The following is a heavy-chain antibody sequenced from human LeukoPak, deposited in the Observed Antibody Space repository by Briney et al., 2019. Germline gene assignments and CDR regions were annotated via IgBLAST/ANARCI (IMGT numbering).Heavy chain of an antibody. CDR3: ARATYESVVDY. D-gene: IGHD3-3*01. Sequence: SETLSLTCAVYGGSFSGYYRSWIRQPPGKGLEWIGEINHSGSTNYNPSLKSRVTISVDTSKNQFSLKLSSVTAADTAVYYCARATYESVVDYWGQGTLVTVSS. J-gene: IGHJ4*02. CDR2: INHSGST. V-gene: IGHV4-34*01. CDR1: GGSFSGYY.